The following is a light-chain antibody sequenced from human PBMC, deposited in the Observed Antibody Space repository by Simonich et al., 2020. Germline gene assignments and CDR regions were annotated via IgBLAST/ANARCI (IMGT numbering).Light chain of an antibody. CDR1: QSVLYSSNNKNY. J-gene: IGKJ2*01. CDR3: QQSYSTPYT. Sequence: DIVMTQSPDSLAVSLGERATINCKSSQSVLYSSNNKNYLAWYQQKPGQHPKLLIYWASTRESGVPDRFSGSGSGTDFTLTISSLQPEDFATYYCQQSYSTPYTFGQGTKLEIK. V-gene: IGKV4-1*01. CDR2: WAS.